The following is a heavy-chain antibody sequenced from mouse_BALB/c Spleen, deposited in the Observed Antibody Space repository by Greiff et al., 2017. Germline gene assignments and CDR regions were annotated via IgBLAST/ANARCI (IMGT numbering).Heavy chain of an antibody. CDR1: GYTFTDYE. CDR2: IDPETGGT. Sequence: QVQLQQSGAELVRPGASVTLSCKASGYTFTDYEMHWVKQTPVHGLEWIGAIDPETGGTAYNQKFKGKATLTADKSSSTAYMELRSLTSEDSAVYYCTRGDYRYFDVWGAGTTVTVSS. CDR3: TRGDYRYFDV. V-gene: IGHV1-15*01. J-gene: IGHJ1*01.